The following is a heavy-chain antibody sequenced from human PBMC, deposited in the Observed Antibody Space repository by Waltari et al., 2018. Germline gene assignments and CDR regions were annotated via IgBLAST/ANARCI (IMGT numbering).Heavy chain of an antibody. J-gene: IGHJ4*02. CDR1: GGSPSSHY. Sequence: QVQLQESGPGLVKPSETLSLTCTVSGGSPSSHYWGWIRQTPGKGLEYIGHIHHNGNFNYNPSLKSRVSMSLDTSKNQFSLKLTSVTDADTAMYFCTRDSRTGWQFEYWGQGTLVTVSS. V-gene: IGHV4-59*11. CDR3: TRDSRTGWQFEY. CDR2: IHHNGNF. D-gene: IGHD6-19*01.